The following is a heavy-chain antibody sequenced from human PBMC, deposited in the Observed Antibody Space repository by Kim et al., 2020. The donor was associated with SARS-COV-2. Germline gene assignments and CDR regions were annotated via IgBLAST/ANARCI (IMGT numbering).Heavy chain of an antibody. J-gene: IGHJ3*02. CDR2: IYYSGST. CDR1: GGSISSSSYY. V-gene: IGHV4-39*01. D-gene: IGHD1-26*01. CDR3: ARHEIVGATSDAFDI. Sequence: SETLSLTCTVSGGSISSSSYYWGWIRQPPGKGLEWIGSIYYSGSTYYNPSLKSRVTISVDTSKNQFSLKLSSVTAADTAVYYCARHEIVGATSDAFDIWGQGTMVTVSS.